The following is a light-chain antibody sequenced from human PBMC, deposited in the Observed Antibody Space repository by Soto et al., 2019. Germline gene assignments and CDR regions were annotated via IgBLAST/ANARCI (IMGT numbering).Light chain of an antibody. Sequence: QSALTQPPSASGSPGQSVTISCTGTSSDVGGYNFVSWYQQHPGKAPKLMIYEVSNRPSGVANRFSGSKSGNTASLTISGLHDDDEADDYCSSYTASSTLVVFGGGTKLTVL. J-gene: IGLJ2*01. V-gene: IGLV2-14*01. CDR3: SSYTASSTLVV. CDR2: EVS. CDR1: SSDVGGYNF.